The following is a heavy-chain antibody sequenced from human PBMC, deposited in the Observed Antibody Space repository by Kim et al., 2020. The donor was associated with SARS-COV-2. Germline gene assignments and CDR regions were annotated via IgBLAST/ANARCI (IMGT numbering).Heavy chain of an antibody. J-gene: IGHJ4*02. Sequence: LKSRVTISVDTSKNQFSLKLSSVTAADTAVYYCAREGYYDSSGYQFLDYWGQGTLVTVSS. CDR3: AREGYYDSSGYQFLDY. V-gene: IGHV4-34*01. D-gene: IGHD3-22*01.